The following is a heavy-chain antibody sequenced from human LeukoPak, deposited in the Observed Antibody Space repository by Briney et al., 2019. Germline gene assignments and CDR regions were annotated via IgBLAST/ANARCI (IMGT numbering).Heavy chain of an antibody. CDR2: IRSKADNYAT. V-gene: IGHV3-73*01. Sequence: QSGGSLRLSCAASGFTFSGSPILWVRQASGKGLEWVGRIRSKADNYATAYAASVQGRCTISRDDSKSTAYLQLNSLKTKDTAVYYCTQSNYWGQGALVTVSS. CDR3: TQSNY. J-gene: IGHJ4*02. CDR1: GFTFSGSP.